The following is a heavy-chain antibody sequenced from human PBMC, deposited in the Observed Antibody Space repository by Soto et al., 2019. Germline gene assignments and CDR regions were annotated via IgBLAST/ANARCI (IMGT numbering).Heavy chain of an antibody. D-gene: IGHD3-16*02. V-gene: IGHV3-23*01. Sequence: GGSLRLSCAASGFTFSSYAMSWVRQAPGKGLEWVSAIRGSGGSTYYADSVKGRFTISRDNSKNTLYLQMNSLRAEDTDVYYCAKGRGVIARNWFDPWGQGTLVTVSS. CDR3: AKGRGVIARNWFDP. J-gene: IGHJ5*02. CDR2: IRGSGGST. CDR1: GFTFSSYA.